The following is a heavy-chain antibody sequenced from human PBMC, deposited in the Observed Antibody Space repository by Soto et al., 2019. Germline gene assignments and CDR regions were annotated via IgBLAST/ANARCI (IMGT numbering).Heavy chain of an antibody. D-gene: IGHD1-1*01. Sequence: QVQLVQSGAEVKKPGASVKVSCKASGYTFTSYGISWVRQAPGQGLEWMGWISAYNGNTNYAQKRQGRVTMNTDTSTSTAYMELRSLRSDDTAVYYCARVLPYNWNDEGMGPWGQGTLVTVSS. V-gene: IGHV1-18*01. CDR3: ARVLPYNWNDEGMGP. CDR1: GYTFTSYG. CDR2: ISAYNGNT. J-gene: IGHJ5*02.